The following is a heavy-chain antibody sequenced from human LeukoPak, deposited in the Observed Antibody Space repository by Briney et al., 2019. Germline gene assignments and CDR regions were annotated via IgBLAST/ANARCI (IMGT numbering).Heavy chain of an antibody. J-gene: IGHJ6*03. CDR2: ISGSGGST. CDR1: GFTFSTYG. CDR3: AKSPFVPVTTFTPYYMDV. V-gene: IGHV3-23*01. D-gene: IGHD5-12*01. Sequence: GGSLRLSCAASGFTFSTYGMSWVRQAPGKGLGWVSTISGSGGSTFYADSVKGRFTISRDNSKNTLYLQMNSLRAEDTAFYYCAKSPFVPVTTFTPYYMDVWGKGTTVTISS.